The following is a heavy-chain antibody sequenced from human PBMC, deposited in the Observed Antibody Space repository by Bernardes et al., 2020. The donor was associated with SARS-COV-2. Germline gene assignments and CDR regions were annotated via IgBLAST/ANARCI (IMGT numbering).Heavy chain of an antibody. D-gene: IGHD7-27*01. CDR2: FDPEDGET. CDR1: GYTLSEIS. Sequence: ASVKDSCKVSGYTLSEISMHWVRQAPGKGLEWMGSFDPEDGETIYAQKVQGRVTMSEDTSTDTAYVELSSLRSEDTAVYYCVTGAWGYFFDHWGQGTLVTVSS. J-gene: IGHJ4*02. V-gene: IGHV1-24*01. CDR3: VTGAWGYFFDH.